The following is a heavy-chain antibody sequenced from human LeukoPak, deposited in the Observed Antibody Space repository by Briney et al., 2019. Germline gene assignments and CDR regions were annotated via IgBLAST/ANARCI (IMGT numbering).Heavy chain of an antibody. V-gene: IGHV4-34*01. D-gene: IGHD2-15*01. CDR3: ARRADIVVVVAATATTSNFDY. CDR1: GGSFSGYY. Sequence: SETLSLTCAVYGGSFSGYYWSWIRQPPGKGLEGIGEINHSGSTNYNPSLKSRVTISVDTSKNQFSLKLSSVTAADTAVYYCARRADIVVVVAATATTSNFDYWGQGTLVTVSS. CDR2: INHSGST. J-gene: IGHJ4*02.